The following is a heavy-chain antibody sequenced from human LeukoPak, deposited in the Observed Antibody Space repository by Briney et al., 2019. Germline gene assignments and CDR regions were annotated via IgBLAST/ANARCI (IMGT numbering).Heavy chain of an antibody. CDR3: ARDVGGEYYDSSGGFDY. CDR2: ISSSSSTI. Sequence: GGSLRLSCAASGFTFSSYSMNWVRQAPGKGLEWVSYISSSSSTIYYADSVKGRFTISRDNAKNSLYLQMNSLRAEDTAVYYCARDVGGEYYDSSGGFDYWGQGTLVTVSS. V-gene: IGHV3-48*04. J-gene: IGHJ4*02. D-gene: IGHD3-22*01. CDR1: GFTFSSYS.